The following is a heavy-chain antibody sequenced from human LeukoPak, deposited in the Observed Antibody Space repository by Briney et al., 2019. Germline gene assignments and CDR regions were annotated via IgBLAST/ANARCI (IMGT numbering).Heavy chain of an antibody. J-gene: IGHJ4*02. V-gene: IGHV4-59*01. CDR2: IYYSGST. D-gene: IGHD2-2*01. Sequence: PSETLSLTCTVSGGSISNYYWSWIRQPPGKGLEWIGYIYYSGSTSYNPSLRSRVTMSVDTSKKFFSLHMTSVTAADTAVYYCATGELRYCSTTSCLGYWGQGTLVAVAS. CDR3: ATGELRYCSTTSCLGY. CDR1: GGSISNYY.